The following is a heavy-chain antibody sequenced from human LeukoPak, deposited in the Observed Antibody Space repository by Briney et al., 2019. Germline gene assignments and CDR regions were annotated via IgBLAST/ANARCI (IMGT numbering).Heavy chain of an antibody. Sequence: SETLSLTCTVSGGSISSSSYYWGWIRQPPGKGLEWMGSIYYSGSTYYNPSLKSRGTISVGTSKNQLSLMLISVPDADTAVDYCARQNYCGGDCYPYYFDSWGQGTLVTVSS. CDR2: IYYSGST. V-gene: IGHV4-39*01. CDR3: ARQNYCGGDCYPYYFDS. CDR1: GGSISSSSYY. D-gene: IGHD2-21*02. J-gene: IGHJ4*02.